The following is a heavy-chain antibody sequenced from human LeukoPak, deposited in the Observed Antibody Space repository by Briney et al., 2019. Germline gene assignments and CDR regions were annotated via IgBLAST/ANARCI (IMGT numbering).Heavy chain of an antibody. Sequence: PSETLSLTCTVSGGSISSSSYYWGWIRQPPGKGLEWIGSIYYSGSTYYNPSLKSRVTISVDTSKNQFSLKLSSVTAADTAVYYCARVGRYFDLLIDYWGQGTLVTVSS. CDR2: IYYSGST. D-gene: IGHD3-9*01. J-gene: IGHJ4*02. CDR1: GGSISSSSYY. CDR3: ARVGRYFDLLIDY. V-gene: IGHV4-39*01.